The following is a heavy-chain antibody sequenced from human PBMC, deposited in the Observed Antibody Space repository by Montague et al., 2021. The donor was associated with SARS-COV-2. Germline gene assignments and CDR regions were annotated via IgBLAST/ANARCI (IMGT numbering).Heavy chain of an antibody. V-gene: IGHV3-23*01. CDR3: LNYHGSGSYGDF. CDR1: GFTFSTYG. J-gene: IGHJ4*02. CDR2: ISASAMRT. Sequence: SLRLSCAASGFTFSTYGMTWVRQAPGKGLEWVSSISASAMRTHYPDSMKGRFTISRDNSKNTLYLQMSSLRAEDTAVYFCLNYHGSGSYGDFWGQGTLVTVSP. D-gene: IGHD3-10*01.